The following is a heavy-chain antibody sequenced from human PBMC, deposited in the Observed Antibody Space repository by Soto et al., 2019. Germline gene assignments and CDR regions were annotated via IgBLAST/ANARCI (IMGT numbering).Heavy chain of an antibody. J-gene: IGHJ4*01. D-gene: IGHD6-19*01. CDR3: ARDPAQYTSGWYGIDF. CDR2: ISYDGTNK. V-gene: IGHV3-30*04. Sequence: GGSLRLSCAASGFMFSAYAMLWVRQAPGKGLERVAAISYDGTNKYYADSIKGRFTISRDNSANPLFLQVNSLRREDTAMYYCARDPAQYTSGWYGIDFWGHGTLVTVAS. CDR1: GFMFSAYA.